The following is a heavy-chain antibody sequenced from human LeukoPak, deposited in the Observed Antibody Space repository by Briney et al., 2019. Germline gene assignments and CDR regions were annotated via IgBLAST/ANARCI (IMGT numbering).Heavy chain of an antibody. J-gene: IGHJ4*02. CDR3: ARNAGLRLRTSSSPDY. V-gene: IGHV4-34*01. Sequence: PGGSLRLSCAASGFTFSSYGMHWVRQAPGKGLEWIGETNHSGSTNYNPSLKSRVTISVDTSKNQFSLKLSSVAAADTAVYYCARNAGLRLRTSSSPDYWGQGTLVTVSS. CDR1: GFTFSSYG. CDR2: TNHSGST. D-gene: IGHD6-6*01.